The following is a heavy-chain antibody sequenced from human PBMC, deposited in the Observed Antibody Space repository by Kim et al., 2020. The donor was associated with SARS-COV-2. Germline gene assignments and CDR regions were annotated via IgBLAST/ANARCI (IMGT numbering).Heavy chain of an antibody. D-gene: IGHD1-26*01. Sequence: GGSLRLSCAASGFTFSSYAMSWVRQAPGKGLEWVSAISGSGGSTYYADSVKGRFTISRDNSKNTLYLQMNSLRAEDTAVYYCAGQVGATRREYYFDYWGQGTLVTVSS. J-gene: IGHJ4*02. V-gene: IGHV3-23*01. CDR3: AGQVGATRREYYFDY. CDR1: GFTFSSYA. CDR2: ISGSGGST.